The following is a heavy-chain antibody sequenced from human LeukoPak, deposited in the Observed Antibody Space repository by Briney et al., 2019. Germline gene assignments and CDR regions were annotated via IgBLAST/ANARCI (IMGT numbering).Heavy chain of an antibody. V-gene: IGHV3-53*01. CDR1: GFSVSSNY. CDR3: ARGGTFPIFDY. CDR2: IYSGGST. D-gene: IGHD2-15*01. J-gene: IGHJ4*02. Sequence: GGSLRLSCAASGFSVSSNYMSWVRQAPGKGLEWVSVIYSGGSTYYADSVKGRFTISRDNSKNTLYLQMNSLRAEDTAVYYCARGGTFPIFDYWGQGTLVTVSS.